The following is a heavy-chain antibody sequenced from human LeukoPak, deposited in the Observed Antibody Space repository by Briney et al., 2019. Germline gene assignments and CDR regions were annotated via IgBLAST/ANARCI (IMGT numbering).Heavy chain of an antibody. J-gene: IGHJ3*02. V-gene: IGHV3-23*01. Sequence: PGGTLRLSCAGSGFTFRNYAMSWVRQAPGKGLEWVSAISGSGGSTYYADSVKGRFTISRDNSKNTLYLQMNSLRAEDTAVYYCAKDALVRGVNDAFDIWGRGTMVTVSS. D-gene: IGHD3-10*01. CDR1: GFTFRNYA. CDR3: AKDALVRGVNDAFDI. CDR2: ISGSGGST.